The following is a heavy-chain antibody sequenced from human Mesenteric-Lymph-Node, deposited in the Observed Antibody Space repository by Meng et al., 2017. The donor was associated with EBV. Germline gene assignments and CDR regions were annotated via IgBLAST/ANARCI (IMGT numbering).Heavy chain of an antibody. V-gene: IGHV4-4*02. J-gene: IGHJ4*02. D-gene: IGHD2-8*02. CDR2: IYHTGNT. Sequence: VQVPESGPGLWKPSGTLSPTCAVSGGSISSSNWWSWVRQPPGKGLEWIGEIYHTGNTNYNPSLKSRVTISVDKSKNQFSLNLTSVTAADTAVYYCARTSVAVLYVGLDYWGQGTLVTVSS. CDR3: ARTSVAVLYVGLDY. CDR1: GGSISSSNW.